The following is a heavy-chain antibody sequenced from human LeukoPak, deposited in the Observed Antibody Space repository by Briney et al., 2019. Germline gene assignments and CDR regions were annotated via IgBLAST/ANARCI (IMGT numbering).Heavy chain of an antibody. D-gene: IGHD6-13*01. CDR2: IYYSGST. Sequence: SETLSLTCTVSGGSISSYYWSWIRQPPGKGLEWIGYIYYSGSTNYNPSLKSRVTMSVDTSKNQFSLKLSSVTAADTAVYYCARGGVAAAGTDWFDPWGQGTLVTVSS. V-gene: IGHV4-59*01. J-gene: IGHJ5*02. CDR1: GGSISSYY. CDR3: ARGGVAAAGTDWFDP.